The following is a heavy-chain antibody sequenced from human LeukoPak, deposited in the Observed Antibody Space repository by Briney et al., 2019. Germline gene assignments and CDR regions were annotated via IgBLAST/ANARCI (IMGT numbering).Heavy chain of an antibody. D-gene: IGHD3-22*01. CDR1: GGTFSSYA. CDR3: AREGQDSSGYYYFDY. Sequence: GASVKVSCKASGGTFSSYAISWVRQAPGQGLEWMGGIIPIFGTANYAQKFQGRVTITADKSTSTAYMELSSLRSEDTAVYYCAREGQDSSGYYYFDYWGQGTLVTVSS. V-gene: IGHV1-69*06. CDR2: IIPIFGTA. J-gene: IGHJ4*02.